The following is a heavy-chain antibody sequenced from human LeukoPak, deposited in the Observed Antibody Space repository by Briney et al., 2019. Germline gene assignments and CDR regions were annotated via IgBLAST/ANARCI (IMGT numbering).Heavy chain of an antibody. CDR3: ATRIWHRDPGFDI. CDR1: EYSFSNYW. CDR2: IYPGDSHT. Sequence: AESLQISCKGSEYSFSNYWIGCVRQMPGKGLEWMGIIYPGDSHTKYSPSFQSHVTISADKSISTAYLQWSSLKASDTAMYYCATRIWHRDPGFDIWGQGTMVTVTS. V-gene: IGHV5-51*01. D-gene: IGHD2/OR15-2a*01. J-gene: IGHJ3*02.